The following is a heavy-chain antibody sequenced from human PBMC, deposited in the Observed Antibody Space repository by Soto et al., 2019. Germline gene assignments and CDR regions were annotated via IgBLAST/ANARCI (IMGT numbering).Heavy chain of an antibody. Sequence: ASVKVSCKASGYTFIRYGITWVRQAPGQGLEWMGWINPNGGGKNYAQKFQGWVTMTRDTSISTAYMELSRLRSEDTAVYYCARTTMTFYYFDFWGQGTLVTVSS. J-gene: IGHJ4*02. CDR1: GYTFIRYG. CDR2: INPNGGGK. V-gene: IGHV1-2*04. CDR3: ARTTMTFYYFDF. D-gene: IGHD4-17*01.